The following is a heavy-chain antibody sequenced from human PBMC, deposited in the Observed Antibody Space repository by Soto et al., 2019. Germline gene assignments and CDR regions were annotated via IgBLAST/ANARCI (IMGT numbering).Heavy chain of an antibody. D-gene: IGHD3-10*01. J-gene: IGHJ6*02. CDR1: GFTFTSSA. Sequence: QMQLVQSGPEVKKPGTSVKVSCKASGFTFTSSAMQWVRQARGQRLEWIGWIVVGSGNTNYAQKFQERVTITRDMSTSTAYMELSSLRSEDTAVYYCAADNGVRGVFNLDGDYYGIDVWGQGTTVTVSS. V-gene: IGHV1-58*02. CDR2: IVVGSGNT. CDR3: AADNGVRGVFNLDGDYYGIDV.